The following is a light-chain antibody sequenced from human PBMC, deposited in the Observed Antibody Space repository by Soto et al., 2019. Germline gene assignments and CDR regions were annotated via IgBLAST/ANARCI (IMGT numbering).Light chain of an antibody. CDR2: EVS. J-gene: IGLJ1*01. CDR1: SHDIGGYKY. CDR3: CAYTSTSALYV. Sequence: QSALTQPASVSGSPGQSITISCTGPSHDIGGYKYVSWYQQHPGKAPELMIYEVSNRPSGVSNRFSGSKSGNTASLNISGLQAEDEADYYCCAYTSTSALYVFGTGTKLTVL. V-gene: IGLV2-14*01.